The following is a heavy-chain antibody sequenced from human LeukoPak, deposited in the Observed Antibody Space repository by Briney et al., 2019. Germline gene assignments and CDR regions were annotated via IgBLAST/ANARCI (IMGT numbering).Heavy chain of an antibody. CDR1: GFTFSNYW. Sequence: PGGSLRLSCTASGFTFSNYWMNWVRQAPGKGLEWVANIKQDESAKNYVDSVKGRFTISRDNAKNSLYLQMNSLRAEDSAVYYCARPAVYSSGWYAYWGQGTLVTVSS. CDR2: IKQDESAK. J-gene: IGHJ4*02. D-gene: IGHD6-19*01. CDR3: ARPAVYSSGWYAY. V-gene: IGHV3-7*03.